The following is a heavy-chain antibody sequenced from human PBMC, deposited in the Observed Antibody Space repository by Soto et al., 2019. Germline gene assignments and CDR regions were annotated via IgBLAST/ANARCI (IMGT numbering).Heavy chain of an antibody. Sequence: ASVKVSCKASGYTFTGYYMHWVRQAPGQGLEWMGWINPNSGGTNYAQKFQGRVTMTRDTSISTAYMELSRLRSDDTAVYYRATLNGYGYCYGYFDYWRQGTLVAVSS. J-gene: IGHJ4*02. CDR1: GYTFTGYY. CDR3: ATLNGYGYCYGYFDY. V-gene: IGHV1-2*02. D-gene: IGHD5-18*01. CDR2: INPNSGGT.